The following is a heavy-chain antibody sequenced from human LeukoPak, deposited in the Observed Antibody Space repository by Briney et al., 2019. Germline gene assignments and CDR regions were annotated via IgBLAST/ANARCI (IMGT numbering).Heavy chain of an antibody. Sequence: ASVKVSCKASGGTFSNYIISWVRQAPGPGLEWMGQIIPIFGTTTYAQKFQDRLTITADESTSTAHMELSSLRSEDTAIYFCARSPVALAAGDALAFDFWGQGTLVTVSS. CDR1: GGTFSNYI. J-gene: IGHJ4*02. CDR3: ARSPVALAAGDALAFDF. CDR2: IIPIFGTT. V-gene: IGHV1-69*13. D-gene: IGHD6-13*01.